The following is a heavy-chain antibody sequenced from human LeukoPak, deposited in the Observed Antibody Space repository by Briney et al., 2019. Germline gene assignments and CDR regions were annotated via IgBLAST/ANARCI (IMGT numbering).Heavy chain of an antibody. CDR1: XXXFSTFA. D-gene: IGHD3-16*01. Sequence: GGXXXLSCXXSXXXFSTFAMXWVRQGPARGLEWVSSIRGNGETFYADSVKGRFTLSTDISRNTVYFQLNNLRVEDTAIYYCAKASWVSSTDAVRWGQXTL. V-gene: IGHV3-23*01. CDR2: IRGNGET. CDR3: AKASWVSSTDAVR. J-gene: IGHJ1*01.